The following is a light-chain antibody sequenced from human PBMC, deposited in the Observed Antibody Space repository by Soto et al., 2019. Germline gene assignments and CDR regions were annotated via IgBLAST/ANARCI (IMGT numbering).Light chain of an antibody. J-gene: IGKJ4*01. Sequence: DIQMTQAPSSVSASVGDRVTITFRASQGISNSLAWYQQKPGKAPKLLIYAASTLQSGVPSRFSGSGTGTDFTLTINSLQPEDFAVYHCQQANSFPLTLGGGTKVDI. CDR3: QQANSFPLT. CDR1: QGISNS. V-gene: IGKV1-12*01. CDR2: AAS.